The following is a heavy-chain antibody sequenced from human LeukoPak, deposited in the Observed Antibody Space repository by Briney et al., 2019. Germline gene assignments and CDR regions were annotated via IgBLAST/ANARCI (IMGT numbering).Heavy chain of an antibody. J-gene: IGHJ5*02. V-gene: IGHV1-69*05. CDR2: IIPIFGTA. D-gene: IGHD5-24*01. CDR1: GGTFSSYA. Sequence: ASVKVSCKASGGTFSSYAISWVRQAPGQGLEWMGGIIPIFGTANHAQKFQGRVTITTDESTSTAYMELSSLRSEDTAVYYCARARRDGYNHWGQGTLVTVSS. CDR3: ARARRDGYNH.